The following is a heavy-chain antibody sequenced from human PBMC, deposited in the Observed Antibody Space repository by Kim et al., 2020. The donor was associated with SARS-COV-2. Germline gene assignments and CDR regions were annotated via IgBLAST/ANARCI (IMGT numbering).Heavy chain of an antibody. CDR2: P. D-gene: IGHD3-10*01. J-gene: IGHJ4*02. CDR3: ARRWFGEGIDY. Sequence: PTYAQGFTGRFVFSLDTSVSTAYLQISSLKAEDTAVYYCARRWFGEGIDYWGQGTLVTVSS. V-gene: IGHV7-4-1*02.